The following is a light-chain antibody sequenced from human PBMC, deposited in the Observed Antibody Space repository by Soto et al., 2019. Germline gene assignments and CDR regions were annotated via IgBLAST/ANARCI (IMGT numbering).Light chain of an antibody. J-gene: IGLJ1*01. CDR1: SSDVGAYTS. CDR3: TSYTSDNRSYV. CDR2: EVS. V-gene: IGLV2-14*01. Sequence: QSALTQPASVSGSPGQSITISCSGTSSDVGAYTSVSWYQQHPGKAPKLMIYEVSNRPSGVSNRFSGSKSANTASLTISGLQADDEAHYYCTSYTSDNRSYVFGTWTKVTVL.